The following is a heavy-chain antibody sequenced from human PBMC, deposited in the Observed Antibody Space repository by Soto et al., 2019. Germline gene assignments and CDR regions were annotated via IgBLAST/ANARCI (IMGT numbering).Heavy chain of an antibody. CDR1: AVSISSSNW. CDR3: ARVLWSGESPLDY. V-gene: IGHV4-4*02. Sequence: SETLSLTCAVSAVSISSSNWWSWVRQPPGKGLEWIGEIYDSGSTNYNPSLKSRVTISVDKSKNQFSLKLSSVTAADTAVYYCARVLWSGESPLDYWGQGTLVTVS. D-gene: IGHD3-10*01. J-gene: IGHJ4*02. CDR2: IYDSGST.